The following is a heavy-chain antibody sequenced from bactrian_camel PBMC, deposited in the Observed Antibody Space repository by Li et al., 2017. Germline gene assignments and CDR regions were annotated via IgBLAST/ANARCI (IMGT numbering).Heavy chain of an antibody. CDR2: IERRGRI. V-gene: IGHV3S63*01. D-gene: IGHD7*01. Sequence: HVQLVESGGGSVQVGESLRLSCVASTRNADADSMGWFRQAQGQEREGLACIERRGRIHYAASVRGRFTISQDNAKKTAYLQMNSLKLEDTAMYYCAASSRLTGLSLTPGTYNYWGQGTQVTVS. J-gene: IGHJ4*01. CDR3: AASSRLTGLSLTPGTYNY. CDR1: TRNADADS.